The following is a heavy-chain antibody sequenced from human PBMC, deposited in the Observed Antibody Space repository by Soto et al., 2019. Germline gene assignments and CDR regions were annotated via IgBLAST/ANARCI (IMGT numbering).Heavy chain of an antibody. CDR3: ARDKSAHSRGYLYYFDY. D-gene: IGHD3-22*01. V-gene: IGHV1-69*06. J-gene: IGHJ4*02. Sequence: AAVNDSCKPSGGTFSSDAITGVRQAPGQGLEWMGGIIPIFGAINYAQKFQGRVTITADKSTTTAYMELSSLRSEDTAIYYCARDKSAHSRGYLYYFDYWGQGTLVTVSS. CDR1: GGTFSSDA. CDR2: IIPIFGAI.